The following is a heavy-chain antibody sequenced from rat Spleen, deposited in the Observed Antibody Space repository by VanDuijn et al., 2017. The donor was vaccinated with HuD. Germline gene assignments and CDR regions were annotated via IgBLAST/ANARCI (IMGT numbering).Heavy chain of an antibody. J-gene: IGHJ2*01. V-gene: IGHV2-34*01. CDR1: GFSLTKYS. CDR2: MWYDGDT. CDR3: AARDYDGYLDY. Sequence: QVQVKESGPGLVQPSETLSLTCTVSGFSLTKYSVSWVRQPSGKGLEWMGKMWYDGDTAYNSALRSRLIISRDTSKNQVFLKMNSLRSEDTATYYCAARDYDGYLDYWGQGVMVTVSS. D-gene: IGHD1-12*03.